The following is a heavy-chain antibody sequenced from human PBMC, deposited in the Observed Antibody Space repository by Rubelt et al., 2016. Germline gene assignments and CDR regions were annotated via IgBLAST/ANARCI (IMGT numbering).Heavy chain of an antibody. V-gene: IGHV3-73*01. J-gene: IGHJ4*02. CDR2: IRRKGNTYAT. Sequence: LGGIGRIRRKGNTYATDYAASLKGSFTISRDDSKNTAYLQMNSLRAEDTAVYYCARDPPRVAGTGYWGQGTLVTVSS. D-gene: IGHD6-19*01. CDR3: ARDPPRVAGTGY.